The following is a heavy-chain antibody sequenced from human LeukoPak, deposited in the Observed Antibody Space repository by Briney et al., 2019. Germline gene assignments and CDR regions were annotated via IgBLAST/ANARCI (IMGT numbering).Heavy chain of an antibody. J-gene: IGHJ4*02. CDR3: AREGNDYYYDSSGDDY. D-gene: IGHD3-22*01. Sequence: SETLSLTCTVSGGSISSGGYYWSWIRQHPGKGLEWIGYIYYSGSTYYNPSLKSRVTISVDTSKNQFSLKLSSVTAADTAVYYCAREGNDYYYDSSGDDYWGQGTLVTVSS. CDR1: GGSISSGGYY. V-gene: IGHV4-31*03. CDR2: IYYSGST.